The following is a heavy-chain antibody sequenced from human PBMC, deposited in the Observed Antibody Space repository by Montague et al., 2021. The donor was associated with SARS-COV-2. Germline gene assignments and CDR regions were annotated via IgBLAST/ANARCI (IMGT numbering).Heavy chain of an antibody. Sequence: SLRLFCAASGFTFSNSPMSWVRQAPGKGLEWVSVIHSAGRGTYYADSVQGRFTISRDNLKNTVYLQMNSLRDVDTALYYCAKVGDILTGYSLINLDAWGQGTLVVVSS. CDR3: AKVGDILTGYSLINLDA. V-gene: IGHV3-23*03. D-gene: IGHD3-9*01. J-gene: IGHJ5*02. CDR2: IHSAGRGT. CDR1: GFTFSNSP.